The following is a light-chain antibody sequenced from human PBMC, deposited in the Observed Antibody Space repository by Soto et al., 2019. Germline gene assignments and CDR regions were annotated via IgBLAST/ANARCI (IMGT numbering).Light chain of an antibody. CDR3: QQYYSTPIT. CDR1: QSVLYSSNNKNY. CDR2: WAS. Sequence: DVFRPLSPDSLAVSLCGRATTNCKSSQSVLYSSNNKNYLAWYQQKPGQPPKLLIYWASTRESGVPDRFSGSGSGTDFTLTISSLQAEDVAVYYCQQYYSTPITFGGGTMADI. J-gene: IGKJ4*01. V-gene: IGKV4-1*01.